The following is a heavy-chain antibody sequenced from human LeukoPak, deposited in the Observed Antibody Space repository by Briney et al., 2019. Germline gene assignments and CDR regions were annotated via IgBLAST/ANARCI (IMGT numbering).Heavy chain of an antibody. D-gene: IGHD3-22*01. CDR2: ISWNSGSI. J-gene: IGHJ4*02. CDR1: GFTFDDYA. Sequence: PGGSLRLSCAASGFTFDDYAMHWVRQAPGKGLEWVSGISWNSGSIGYADSVRGRFTISRDNAKNSLYLQMNSLRAEDTALYYCAKDWGDSSGPSLFDYWGQGTLVTVSS. V-gene: IGHV3-9*01. CDR3: AKDWGDSSGPSLFDY.